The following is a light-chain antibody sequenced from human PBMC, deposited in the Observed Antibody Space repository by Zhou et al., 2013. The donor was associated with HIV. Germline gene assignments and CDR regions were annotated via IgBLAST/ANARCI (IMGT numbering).Light chain of an antibody. J-gene: IGKJ2*01. V-gene: IGKV1-33*01. CDR1: QDISNY. CDR3: QQHSNFPYT. CDR2: DAS. Sequence: DIQMTQSPSSLSASVGDRVTITCQASQDISNYLNWYQQKPGKAPKLLIYDASNLETGVPSRFSGSGSGTEFTLTITSLQPDDFATYYCQQHSNFPYTFGQGTKLEIK.